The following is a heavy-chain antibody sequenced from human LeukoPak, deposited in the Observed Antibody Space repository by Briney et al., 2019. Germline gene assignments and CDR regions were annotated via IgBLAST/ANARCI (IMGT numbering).Heavy chain of an antibody. D-gene: IGHD3-22*01. CDR2: IKSKSDGGTT. V-gene: IGHV3-15*01. J-gene: IGHJ4*02. Sequence: GGSLRLSCAASGFTFSNAWMSWVRQAPGKGLEWVGRIKSKSDGGTTEYAAPVKGRVTISRDDSENTLYLQMNSLKSEDTAVYYCCTLYYYDSSGYYFDYWGQGTLVTVSS. CDR3: CTLYYYDSSGYYFDY. CDR1: GFTFSNAW.